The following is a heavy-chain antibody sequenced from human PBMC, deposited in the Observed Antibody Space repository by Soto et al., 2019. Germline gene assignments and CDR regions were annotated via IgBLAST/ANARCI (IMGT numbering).Heavy chain of an antibody. CDR1: GYSFTSYW. V-gene: IGHV5-51*01. J-gene: IGHJ4*02. CDR3: ASSHYYDSSGYEHFDY. D-gene: IGHD3-22*01. Sequence: PGESLRISCKGSGYSFTSYWSGWVRQMPGRGLEWMGIIYPGDSDTRYSPSFQGQVTISADKSISTAYLQWSSLKASDTAMYYCASSHYYDSSGYEHFDYWGQGTLVTVSS. CDR2: IYPGDSDT.